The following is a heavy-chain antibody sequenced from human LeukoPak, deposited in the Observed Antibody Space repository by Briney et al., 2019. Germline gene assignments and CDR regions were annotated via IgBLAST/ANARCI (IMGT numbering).Heavy chain of an antibody. Sequence: GESLKISCKGSGYSFTSYWIGWVRPMPGKGLEWMGIIYPSDSDTRYSPSFQDKVTISADKSLSTAYLQWSSLKASDTAMYYCARHMWKWNDRLPDAFDIWGQGTMVTVS. CDR2: IYPSDSDT. J-gene: IGHJ3*02. V-gene: IGHV5-51*01. D-gene: IGHD1-1*01. CDR3: ARHMWKWNDRLPDAFDI. CDR1: GYSFTSYW.